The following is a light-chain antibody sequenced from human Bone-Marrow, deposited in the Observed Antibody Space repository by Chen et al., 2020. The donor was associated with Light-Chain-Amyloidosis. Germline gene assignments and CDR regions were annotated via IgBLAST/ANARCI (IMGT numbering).Light chain of an antibody. J-gene: IGLJ1*01. V-gene: IGLV1-44*01. CDR1: SSNIGSNT. CDR3: AAWEDNLIAYV. CDR2: TNN. Sequence: QSVVTQPPSASGTPGKRVTISCSGSSSNIGSNTINWYQQLPGTAPKRPRHTNNQRPSGGPDRCSGSKSGTAAAPASSGLQSDDEADYYGAAWEDNLIAYVVGTGTKVTVL.